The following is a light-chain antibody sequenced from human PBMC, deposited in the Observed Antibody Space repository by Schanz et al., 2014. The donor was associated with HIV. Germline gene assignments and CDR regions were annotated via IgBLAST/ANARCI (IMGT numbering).Light chain of an antibody. J-gene: IGLJ1*01. CDR2: EGS. CDR3: SSYTSSSTYV. V-gene: IGLV2-14*02. Sequence: QSALTQPASVSGSPGQSITISCTGTSSDIGSYNLVSWYRQHPGEAPKLMIYEGSERPSGVPDRFSGSKSGNTASLTIFDLQPEDEADYYCSSYTSSSTYVFGTGTKLTVL. CDR1: SSDIGSYNL.